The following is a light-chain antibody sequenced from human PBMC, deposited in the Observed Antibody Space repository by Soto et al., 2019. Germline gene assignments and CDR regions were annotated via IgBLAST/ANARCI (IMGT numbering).Light chain of an antibody. CDR2: EVS. Sequence: QSVLTQPASVSGYPGQSITISCTGTSSDVGGYNYVSWYQQHPGKAPKLMIYEVSNRPSGVSNRFSGSKSGNTASLTISGLQAEDEAYYYCSSYTSSSTPSVFGTGTKVTVL. V-gene: IGLV2-14*01. CDR3: SSYTSSSTPSV. CDR1: SSDVGGYNY. J-gene: IGLJ1*01.